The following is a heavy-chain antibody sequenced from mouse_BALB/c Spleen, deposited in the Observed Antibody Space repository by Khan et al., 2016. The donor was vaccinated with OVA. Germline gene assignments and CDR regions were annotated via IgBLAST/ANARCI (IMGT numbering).Heavy chain of an antibody. D-gene: IGHD2-1*01. V-gene: IGHV14-3*02. J-gene: IGHJ3*01. CDR1: GFNIKDTY. Sequence: VQLKESGAELVKPGASVKLSCSASGFNIKDTYIHWVKQRPEQGLEWIGRIDPPNGDSKYGPKFQDKATLTADTSSNTAYLQLSSLTSEDTAVYYCATLYGNSFAYWGQGTLVSVSA. CDR2: IDPPNGDS. CDR3: ATLYGNSFAY.